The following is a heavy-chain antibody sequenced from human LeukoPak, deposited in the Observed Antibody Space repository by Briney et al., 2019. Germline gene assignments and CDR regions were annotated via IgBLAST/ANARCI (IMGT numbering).Heavy chain of an antibody. CDR1: SGSLSGYS. CDR3: TRQSGTVTPIDY. D-gene: IGHD4-17*01. Sequence: SETLSLTCAVSSGSLSGYSWGWIRQPPGKGLEWDGEISHSGITNYNASLKSRVTISLKKSEIQFSLMLSSVTAADTAVYYCTRQSGTVTPIDYWSQGTLVTVSS. CDR2: ISHSGIT. J-gene: IGHJ4*02. V-gene: IGHV4-34*01.